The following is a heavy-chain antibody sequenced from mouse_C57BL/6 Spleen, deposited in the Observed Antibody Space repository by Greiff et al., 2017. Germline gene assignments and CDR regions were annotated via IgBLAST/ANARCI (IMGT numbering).Heavy chain of an antibody. V-gene: IGHV1-69*01. CDR1: GYTFTSYW. CDR3: ASYDYDGGFAY. J-gene: IGHJ3*01. CDR2: IDPSDSYT. Sequence: QVQLQQPGAELVMPGASVKLSCKASGYTFTSYWMHWVKQRPGQGLEWIGEIDPSDSYTNYNQKFKGKSTLTVDKSSSTAYVQLSSLTSEDSAVYYCASYDYDGGFAYWGQGTLVTVSA. D-gene: IGHD2-4*01.